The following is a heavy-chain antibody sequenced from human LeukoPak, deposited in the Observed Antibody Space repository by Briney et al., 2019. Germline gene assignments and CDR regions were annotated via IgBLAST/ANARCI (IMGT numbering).Heavy chain of an antibody. CDR3: ARGRIAARLRTFDY. V-gene: IGHV4-34*01. CDR2: INHSGST. CDR1: GGSLSGYY. Sequence: SETLSLTCAVYGGSLSGYYWRWIRQPPWKGPEWIGEINHSGSTNYNPSLKSRVTISVDTSKNQFSLKLSSVTAADTAVYYCARGRIAARLRTFDYWGQGTLVTVSS. J-gene: IGHJ4*02. D-gene: IGHD6-6*01.